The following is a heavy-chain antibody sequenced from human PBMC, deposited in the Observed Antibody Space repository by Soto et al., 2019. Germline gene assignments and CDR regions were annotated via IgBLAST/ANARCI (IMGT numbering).Heavy chain of an antibody. D-gene: IGHD2-21*01. CDR1: GFSFDDYA. CDR3: AKDRTVPPYHYGLDV. V-gene: IGHV3-9*01. Sequence: PGGSLRLSCVVSGFSFDDYAMQWVRQVPGKGLEWVSGISWNSDNIGYLDSVRDRFTISRDNGKNSLYLQMDSLRPEDTAVYCCAKDRTVPPYHYGLDVCGRGTKVTVSS. CDR2: ISWNSDNI. J-gene: IGHJ6*02.